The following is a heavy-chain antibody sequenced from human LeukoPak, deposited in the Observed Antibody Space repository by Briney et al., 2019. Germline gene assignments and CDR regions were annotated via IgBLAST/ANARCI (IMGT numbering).Heavy chain of an antibody. V-gene: IGHV3-23*01. D-gene: IGHD2-21*01. J-gene: IGHJ4*02. CDR3: VKEVPTYGYFDY. CDR2: LNAGRT. CDR1: GFTFSNYA. Sequence: GGSLRLSCVASGFTFSNYAMRWVRQAPGRGLEWIAALNAGRTFFQDSVRGRCTISRDNSNSTLYLQLNSLTGDDTAVYYCVKEVPTYGYFDYWGRGTLVTVSS.